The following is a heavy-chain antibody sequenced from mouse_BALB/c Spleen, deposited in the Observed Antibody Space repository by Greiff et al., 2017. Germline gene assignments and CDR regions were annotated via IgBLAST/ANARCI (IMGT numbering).Heavy chain of an antibody. CDR1: GFTFSSYA. J-gene: IGHJ3*01. Sequence: EVKLMESGGGLVKPGGSLKLSCAASGFTFSSYAMSWVRQSPEKRLEWVAEISSGGSYTYYPDTVTGRFTISRDNAKNTLYLEMSSLRSEDTAMYYCARDYGAYWGQGTLVTVSA. CDR2: ISSGGSYT. CDR3: ARDYGAY. V-gene: IGHV5-9-4*01. D-gene: IGHD1-1*01.